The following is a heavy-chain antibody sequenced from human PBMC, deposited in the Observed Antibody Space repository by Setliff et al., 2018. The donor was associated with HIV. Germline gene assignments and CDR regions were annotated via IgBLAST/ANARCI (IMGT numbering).Heavy chain of an antibody. D-gene: IGHD1-26*01. CDR2: IHFSGST. CDR1: GGSISSSTYY. CDR3: ARTTYSGSYFNDS. Sequence: SETLSLTCTVSGGSISSSTYYWGWIRQPPGKGLEWLGNIHFSGSTYYNPSLKSRVTVSVDPSKNQFSLKLSSVTAADTAVYYCARTTYSGSYFNDSWGQGTLVTVTS. J-gene: IGHJ5*01. V-gene: IGHV4-39*01.